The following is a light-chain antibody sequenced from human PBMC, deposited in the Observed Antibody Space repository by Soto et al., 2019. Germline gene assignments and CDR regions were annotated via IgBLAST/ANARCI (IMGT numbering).Light chain of an antibody. Sequence: EIVMTQSPATLSVSPGERVTLSCRASQSVSSNLAWYQQKPGQAPRLLLYSASTRATGTPARFRGSGSGTEFPLAISSLQSEDFAVYFCQQYVKWPPTFTFGQGTKLEI. V-gene: IGKV3-15*01. J-gene: IGKJ2*01. CDR3: QQYVKWPPTFT. CDR2: SAS. CDR1: QSVSSN.